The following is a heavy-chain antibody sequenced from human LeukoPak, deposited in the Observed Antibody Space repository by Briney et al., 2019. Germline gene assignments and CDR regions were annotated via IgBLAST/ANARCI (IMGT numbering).Heavy chain of an antibody. CDR3: ARNDGWFGELSRFDY. D-gene: IGHD3-10*01. V-gene: IGHV4-31*03. Sequence: SQTLSLTCTVSGGSISSGGYYWSWIRQHPGKGLEWIGYIYYSGSTYYNPSLKSRVTISVDTSKNQFSLKLSSVTAADTAVYYCARNDGWFGELSRFDYWGQGTLVTVSS. CDR2: IYYSGST. J-gene: IGHJ4*02. CDR1: GGSISSGGYY.